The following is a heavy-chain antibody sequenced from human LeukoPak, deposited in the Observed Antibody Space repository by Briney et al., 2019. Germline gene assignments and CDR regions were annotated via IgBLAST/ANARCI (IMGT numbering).Heavy chain of an antibody. CDR3: ATLFCSRASCYPDY. CDR2: IYYSGST. D-gene: IGHD2-2*01. J-gene: IGHJ4*02. CDR1: GGSISSSSYY. V-gene: IGHV4-39*01. Sequence: SETLSLTCTVSGGSISSSSYYWGWIRQPPGKGLEWIGSIYYSGSTYYNPSLQSRVTISVDTSKNQFSLKLSSVTAADTAVYYCATLFCSRASCYPDYWGQGTLVTVSS.